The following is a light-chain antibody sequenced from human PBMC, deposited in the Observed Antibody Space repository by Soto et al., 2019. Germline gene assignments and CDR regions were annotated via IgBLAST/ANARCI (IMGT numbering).Light chain of an antibody. V-gene: IGLV1-44*01. CDR1: SSNVGKNT. CDR2: NCN. Sequence: QSVLTQSPSASGTPGQTVTISCFGSSSNVGKNTVNWYQQDSGAAPNLLIFNCNQRPSGVPDRFSGSKSDTSASLAISGLQSEDEAHYYCAAWDYSLTAVLFGGGTQLTVL. J-gene: IGLJ3*02. CDR3: AAWDYSLTAVL.